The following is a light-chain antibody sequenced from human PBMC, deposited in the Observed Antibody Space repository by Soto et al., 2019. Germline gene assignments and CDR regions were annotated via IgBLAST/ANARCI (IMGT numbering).Light chain of an antibody. CDR1: PSITYW. Sequence: DIQMTQSPSSLSASVGDRVTITCRASPSITYWLAWYQQKPGRAPKLLIYDVFHLQSEVPSRFSGSGSGTEFTLTISSLQPDDSATYYCQQYHSFSFTFGQGTKLEIK. CDR3: QQYHSFSFT. V-gene: IGKV1-5*01. J-gene: IGKJ2*01. CDR2: DVF.